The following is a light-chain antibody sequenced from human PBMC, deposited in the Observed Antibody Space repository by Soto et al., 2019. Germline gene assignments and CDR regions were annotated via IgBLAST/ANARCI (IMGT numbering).Light chain of an antibody. J-gene: IGKJ4*01. V-gene: IGKV3-20*01. CDR2: GAS. Sequence: EVVLTQSPGTLSLSPGERATLSCRASQAVSSILLAWYQQKPGQAPRLLIYGASSRATGIPDRFSGSGSGTDFPLTVSRLEPEDFAVYYCQQHGTSPIFGGGTKVEIE. CDR1: QAVSSIL. CDR3: QQHGTSPI.